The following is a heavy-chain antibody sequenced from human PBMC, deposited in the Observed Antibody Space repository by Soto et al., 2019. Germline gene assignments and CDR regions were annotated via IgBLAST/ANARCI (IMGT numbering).Heavy chain of an antibody. V-gene: IGHV3-23*01. CDR3: AKDPYGSGSHYYYYYGMDV. D-gene: IGHD3-10*01. CDR1: GFTFSSYA. J-gene: IGHJ6*02. Sequence: LRLSCAASGFTFSSYAMSWVRQAPGKGLEWVSAISGSGGSTYYADSVKGRFTISRDNSKDTLYLQMNSLRAEDTAVYYCAKDPYGSGSHYYYYYGMDVWGQGTTVTVPS. CDR2: ISGSGGST.